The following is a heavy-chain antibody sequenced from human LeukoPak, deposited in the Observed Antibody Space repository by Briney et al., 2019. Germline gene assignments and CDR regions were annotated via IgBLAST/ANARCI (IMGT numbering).Heavy chain of an antibody. CDR2: INSDGSST. Sequence: PGGSLRLSCAASGFTFSSYWMHWVRQAPGKGLVWVSRINSDGSSTSYADSVKGRFTISRDNAKNTLYLQMNSLRAEDTAVYYCARVAAAEPPGRYFDYWGQGTLVTVSS. CDR1: GFTFSSYW. D-gene: IGHD6-13*01. J-gene: IGHJ4*02. CDR3: ARVAAAEPPGRYFDY. V-gene: IGHV3-74*01.